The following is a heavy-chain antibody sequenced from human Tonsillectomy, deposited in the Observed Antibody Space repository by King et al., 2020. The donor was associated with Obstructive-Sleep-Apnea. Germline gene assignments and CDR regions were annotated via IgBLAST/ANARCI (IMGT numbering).Heavy chain of an antibody. CDR3: ARVTQRYFDY. V-gene: IGHV3-30-3*01. J-gene: IGHJ4*02. CDR1: GFTFSSYA. CDR2: ISYDGSNK. Sequence: VQLVESGGGVVQPGRSLRLSCAASGFTFSSYAMHWVRQAPGKGLEWVAVISYDGSNKYYADSVKGRFTISRDNSKNTPYLQMNSLRAEDTAVYYCARVTQRYFDYWGQGTLVTVSS. D-gene: IGHD5-18*01.